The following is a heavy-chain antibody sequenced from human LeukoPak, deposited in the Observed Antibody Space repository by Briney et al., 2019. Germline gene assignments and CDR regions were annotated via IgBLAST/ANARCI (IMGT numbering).Heavy chain of an antibody. CDR2: IYYSGST. CDR3: ARSRRRYFDWFDP. V-gene: IGHV4-61*01. CDR1: GGSISSGSYY. D-gene: IGHD3-9*01. J-gene: IGHJ5*02. Sequence: PSETLSLTCTVSGGSISSGSYYWSWIRQPPGKGLEWIGYIYYSGSTNYNPSLKSRATISVDTSKNQFSLKLSSVTAADTAVYYCARSRRRYFDWFDPWGQGTLVTVSS.